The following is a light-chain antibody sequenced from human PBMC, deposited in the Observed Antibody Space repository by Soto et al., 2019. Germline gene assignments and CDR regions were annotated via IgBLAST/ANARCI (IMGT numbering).Light chain of an antibody. CDR1: QSISSY. CDR2: AAS. CDR3: QQVNGYPRDIT. J-gene: IGKJ4*01. V-gene: IGKV1-39*01. Sequence: DIQMTQSPSSLSASVGDRVTITCRASQSISSYLNWHQQKPGKAPKLLIYAASTLQSGVPSRFSGSGSGTDFTLTISSLQPEDFATYYCQQVNGYPRDITFGGGTRVEIK.